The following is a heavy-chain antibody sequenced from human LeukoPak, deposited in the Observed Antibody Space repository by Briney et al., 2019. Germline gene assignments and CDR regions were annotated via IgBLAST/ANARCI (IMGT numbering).Heavy chain of an antibody. Sequence: HPGGSLRLSCAASGFTFSSYAMTWVRQAPGKGLEWVSIISGSGGTTYYADSVRGRFTISRDNSKNTLYLQMNSLRAEDTAVYYCARENGGGSGYYLDEYFQHWGQGTLVTVSS. D-gene: IGHD3-22*01. CDR2: ISGSGGTT. V-gene: IGHV3-23*01. CDR1: GFTFSSYA. CDR3: ARENGGGSGYYLDEYFQH. J-gene: IGHJ1*01.